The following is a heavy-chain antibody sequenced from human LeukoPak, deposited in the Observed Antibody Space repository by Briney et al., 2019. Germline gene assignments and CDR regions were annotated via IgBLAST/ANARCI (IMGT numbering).Heavy chain of an antibody. D-gene: IGHD1-1*01. CDR3: AKRGTGTTYYYYYMDV. CDR1: GFTFSSYA. Sequence: GGSLRLSCAASGFTFSSYAMSWVRQAPGKGLEWVSAISGSGGSTYYADSVKGRFTISRDNSKNTLYLQMNSLRAEDTAVYYCAKRGTGTTYYYYYMDVWGEGTTVTVSS. V-gene: IGHV3-23*01. CDR2: ISGSGGST. J-gene: IGHJ6*03.